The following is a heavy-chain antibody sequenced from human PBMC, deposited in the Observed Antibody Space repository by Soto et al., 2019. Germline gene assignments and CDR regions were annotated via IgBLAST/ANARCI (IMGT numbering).Heavy chain of an antibody. Sequence: SQTLSLTCAISGDSFSSNSATWNWIRQSPSRGLEWLGRTYYRSYYRSKWSSDYAVSVKSRIIISPDTSKNQVSLQLSSVTPEDTAVYYCARDEEVYKYGYGAFDIWGQGTMVTVSS. CDR1: GDSFSSNSAT. J-gene: IGHJ3*02. CDR3: ARDEEVYKYGYGAFDI. V-gene: IGHV6-1*01. D-gene: IGHD5-18*01. CDR2: TYYRSYYRSKWSS.